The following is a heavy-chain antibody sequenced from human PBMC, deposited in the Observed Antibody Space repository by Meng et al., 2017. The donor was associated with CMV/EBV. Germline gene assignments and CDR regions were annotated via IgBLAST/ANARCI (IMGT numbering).Heavy chain of an antibody. V-gene: IGHV1-18*01. CDR1: RYTFTSSG. Sequence: QVQFVQFGAGVRETGAALKVTCTASRYTFTSSGISWVRQAPDQGLEWMGWISAYNGNTNSAQKLKGRVTMTTDTSTSTAYLELRSLRSDDTAVYYCARNYYGSGSRFDPWGQGTLVTVSS. CDR3: ARNYYGSGSRFDP. CDR2: ISAYNGNT. J-gene: IGHJ5*02. D-gene: IGHD3-10*01.